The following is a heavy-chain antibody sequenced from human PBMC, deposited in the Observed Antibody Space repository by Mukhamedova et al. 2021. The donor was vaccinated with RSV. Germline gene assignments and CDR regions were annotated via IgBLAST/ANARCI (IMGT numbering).Heavy chain of an antibody. Sequence: SYAMHWVRQAPGKGLEWVAVISYDGSNKYYADSVKGRFTISRDNSKNTLYLQMNSLRAEDTAVYYCARETWGGVYFDYWGQGTRV. CDR1: SYA. CDR3: ARETWGGVYFDY. D-gene: IGHD3-16*01. CDR2: ISYDGSNK. V-gene: IGHV3-30*01. J-gene: IGHJ4*02.